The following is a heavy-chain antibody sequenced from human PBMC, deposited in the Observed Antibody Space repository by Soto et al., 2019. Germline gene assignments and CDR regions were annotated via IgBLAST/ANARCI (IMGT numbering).Heavy chain of an antibody. CDR1: GSTFSSTA. V-gene: IGHV1-58*02. D-gene: IGHD3-3*01. CDR3: AADGDFWSGHYTSDY. CDR2: IVVGSGNT. Sequence: GASVKVSCKTSGSTFSSTAMQWVRQARGQRLEWIGWIVVGSGNTNYAQKFQERVTIARDMSTSTVYMELSSLRSEDTAVYYCAADGDFWSGHYTSDYWGQGTLVTVSS. J-gene: IGHJ4*02.